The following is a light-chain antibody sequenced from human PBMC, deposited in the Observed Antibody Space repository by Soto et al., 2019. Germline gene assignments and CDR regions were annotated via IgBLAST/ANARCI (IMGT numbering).Light chain of an antibody. CDR2: DAS. Sequence: EIVLTQSPATLSLSPGERATLSCRASQSVSSHLTWYQHIPGQAPRLLIYDASTRANGIPARFSGSGSGTDFTLTISSLEPEDFAVYYCQQYNNWPPRFGGGTKVEIK. CDR1: QSVSSH. J-gene: IGKJ4*02. CDR3: QQYNNWPPR. V-gene: IGKV3-11*01.